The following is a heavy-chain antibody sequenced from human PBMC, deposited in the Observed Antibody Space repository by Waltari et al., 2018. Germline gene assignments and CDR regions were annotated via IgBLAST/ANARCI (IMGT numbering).Heavy chain of an antibody. D-gene: IGHD3-9*01. CDR3: VRGGHFDWSPIDY. J-gene: IGHJ4*02. CDR2: INPDAMGT. CDR1: GFTLSSYA. Sequence: QVHLVESGGGVVQPGRSLRLSCAASGFTLSSYAMHWVRQAPGKGLEWVARINPDAMGTRYVDSVQGRFTIARDNVNNTVFLQMNSLRAEDTAVYYCVRGGHFDWSPIDYWGQGTPVTVSS. V-gene: IGHV3-33*01.